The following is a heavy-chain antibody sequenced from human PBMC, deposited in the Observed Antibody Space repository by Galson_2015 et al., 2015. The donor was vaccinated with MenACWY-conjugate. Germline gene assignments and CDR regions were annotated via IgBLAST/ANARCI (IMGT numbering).Heavy chain of an antibody. CDR1: GFMFTTCA. J-gene: IGHJ3*01. CDR2: ISESGGST. V-gene: IGHV3-23*01. CDR3: AKYSSKYLSGFFDV. Sequence: SLRLSCAASGFMFTTCATSWVRQAPGKGLEWVSAISESGGSTYYADSVKGRFTISRDNSKNTLYLQMNSLRPEDTAIYYCAKYSSKYLSGFFDVWGQGTMVTVSS. D-gene: IGHD6-13*01.